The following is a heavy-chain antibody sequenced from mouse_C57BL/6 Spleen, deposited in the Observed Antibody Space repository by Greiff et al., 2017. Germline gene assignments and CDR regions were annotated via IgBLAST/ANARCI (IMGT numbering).Heavy chain of an antibody. CDR1: GYAFSSSW. Sequence: VQLKQSGPELVKPGASVKISCKASGYAFSSSWMNWVKQRPGKGLEWIGRIYPGDGDTNYNGKFKGKATLTADKSSSTAYMQLSSLTSEDSAVYFCARRGDYDWYFDVWGTGTTVTVSS. CDR3: ARRGDYDWYFDV. D-gene: IGHD2-4*01. V-gene: IGHV1-82*01. J-gene: IGHJ1*03. CDR2: IYPGDGDT.